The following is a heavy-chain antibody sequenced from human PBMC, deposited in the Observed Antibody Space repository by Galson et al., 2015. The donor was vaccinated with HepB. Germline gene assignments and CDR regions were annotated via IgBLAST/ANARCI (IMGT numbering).Heavy chain of an antibody. J-gene: IGHJ3*02. Sequence: SVKVSCKASGGTFSSYAISWVRLAPGQGLEWMGGIIPIFGTANYAQKFQGRVTITADESTSTAYMELSSLRSEDTAVYYCARAVNWGFMITFGGAPLAFDIWGQGTMVTVSS. CDR1: GGTFSSYA. CDR3: ARAVNWGFMITFGGAPLAFDI. D-gene: IGHD3-16*01. CDR2: IIPIFGTA. V-gene: IGHV1-69*13.